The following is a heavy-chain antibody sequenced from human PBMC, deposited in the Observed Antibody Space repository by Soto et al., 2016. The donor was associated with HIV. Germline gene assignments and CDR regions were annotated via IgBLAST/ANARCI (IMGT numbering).Heavy chain of an antibody. CDR2: INSDGSST. Sequence: EVQLVESGGGLVQPGGSLRLSCAASGFTFSSYWMHWVRQAPGKGLVWVSRINSDGSSTSYADSVKGRFTISRDNAKNTLYLQMNSLRAEDTAVYYCAREPYYYGSGSLYGMDVWGQGTTVTVSS. CDR1: GFTFSSYW. V-gene: IGHV3-74*01. J-gene: IGHJ6*02. D-gene: IGHD3-10*01. CDR3: AREPYYYGSGSLYGMDV.